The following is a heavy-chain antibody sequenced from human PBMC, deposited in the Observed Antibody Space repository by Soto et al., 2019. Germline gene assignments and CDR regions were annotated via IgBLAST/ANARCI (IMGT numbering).Heavy chain of an antibody. CDR3: ARGGNSGYDLDSWYWEAVDY. J-gene: IGHJ4*02. Sequence: GGSLRLSCAASGFTFSDYYMSWIRQAPGKGLEWVSYISSSGSTIYYADSVKGRFTISRDNAKNSLYLQMNSLRAEDTAVYYCARGGNSGYDLDSWYWEAVDYWGQGTLVTVSS. V-gene: IGHV3-11*01. D-gene: IGHD5-12*01. CDR1: GFTFSDYY. CDR2: ISSSGSTI.